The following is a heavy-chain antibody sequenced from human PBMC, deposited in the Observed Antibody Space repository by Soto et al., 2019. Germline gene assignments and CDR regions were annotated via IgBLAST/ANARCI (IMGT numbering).Heavy chain of an antibody. V-gene: IGHV3-21*06. CDR1: GFILGTYT. D-gene: IGHD6-19*01. Sequence: XGSLRLSCAASGFILGTYTMNWVRQAPGRGLEWVSSISNSGTYVTYADTVKGRFTISRDNDKNSLFLQMNSLRADDTAVYYCATARAQWLEGSRADYWGQGTLVTVSS. J-gene: IGHJ4*02. CDR3: ATARAQWLEGSRADY. CDR2: ISNSGTYV.